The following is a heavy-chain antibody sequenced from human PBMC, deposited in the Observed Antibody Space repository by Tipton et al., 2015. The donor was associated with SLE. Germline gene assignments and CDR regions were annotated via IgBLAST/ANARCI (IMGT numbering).Heavy chain of an antibody. V-gene: IGHV4-59*11. CDR1: GGSINSQY. J-gene: IGHJ5*02. D-gene: IGHD5-12*01. CDR2: IYSSGNT. Sequence: LRLSCSVSGGSINSQYWSWIRQPPGKGLEWIGFIYSSGNTNYNPSLKSRVTISVDTSKNQFSLELSSVTAADTAVYYCARDRHYRGNVWFDPWGRGTLVTVSS. CDR3: ARDRHYRGNVWFDP.